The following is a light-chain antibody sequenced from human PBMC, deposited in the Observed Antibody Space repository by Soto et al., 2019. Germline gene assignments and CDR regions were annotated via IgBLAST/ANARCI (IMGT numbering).Light chain of an antibody. Sequence: EIILTQSPDTLSLSPGERATLSCRASQTVSSNYLAWCQQRPGQAPRLLIYDASNRATGIPARFSGSGSGTDFTLTISSLEAEDFAVYYCQQRSIWPLTFGQGTRLEI. V-gene: IGKV3D-20*02. CDR3: QQRSIWPLT. J-gene: IGKJ5*01. CDR1: QTVSSNY. CDR2: DAS.